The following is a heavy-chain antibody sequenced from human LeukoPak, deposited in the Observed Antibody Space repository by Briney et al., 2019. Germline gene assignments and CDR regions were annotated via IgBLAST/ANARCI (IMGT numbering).Heavy chain of an antibody. V-gene: IGHV3-21*01. D-gene: IGHD6-13*01. J-gene: IGHJ6*02. CDR3: ARDRLGLAAAGTGYYYGMDV. CDR2: ISSSSSYI. Sequence: GRSLRLSCAASGFTFSSYAMRWVRQAPGKGLEWVSSISSSSSYIYYADSVKGRFTISRDNAKNSLYLQMNSLRAEDTAVYYCARDRLGLAAAGTGYYYGMDVWGQGTTVTVSS. CDR1: GFTFSSYA.